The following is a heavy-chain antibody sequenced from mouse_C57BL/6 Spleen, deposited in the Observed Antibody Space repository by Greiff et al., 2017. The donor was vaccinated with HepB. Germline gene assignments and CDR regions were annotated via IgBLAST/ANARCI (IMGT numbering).Heavy chain of an antibody. J-gene: IGHJ3*01. D-gene: IGHD2-12*01. V-gene: IGHV5-17*01. CDR2: ISSGSSTI. Sequence: DVRLVESGGGLVKPGGSLKLSCAASGFTFSDYGMHWVRQAPEKGLEWVAYISSGSSTIYYADTVKGRFTISRDNAKNTLFLQMTSLRSEDTAMYYCARGGYDRAFAYWGQGTLVTVSA. CDR1: GFTFSDYG. CDR3: ARGGYDRAFAY.